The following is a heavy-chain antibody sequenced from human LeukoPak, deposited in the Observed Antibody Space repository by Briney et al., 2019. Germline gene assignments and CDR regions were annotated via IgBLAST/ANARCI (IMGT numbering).Heavy chain of an antibody. J-gene: IGHJ5*02. Sequence: PSETLSPTCTVSGGSIKSSSFYWAWLRQPPGKGLEWVGSVYYTGTTYYNPSFESRITIAVNTSNNQFSLELSTMTAADTGVYYCARRVTIFGMIMGGWFDPWGQGTLVTVSS. CDR1: GGSIKSSSFY. CDR2: VYYTGTT. CDR3: ARRVTIFGMIMGGWFDP. D-gene: IGHD3-3*01. V-gene: IGHV4-39*01.